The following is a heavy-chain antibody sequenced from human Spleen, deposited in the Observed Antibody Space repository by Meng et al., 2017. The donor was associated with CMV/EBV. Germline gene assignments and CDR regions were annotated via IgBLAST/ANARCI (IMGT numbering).Heavy chain of an antibody. CDR3: VRDDTQDLLPPIVFDL. CDR2: ISSSSSYI. V-gene: IGHV3-21*01. CDR1: GFIFSSYS. D-gene: IGHD1-26*01. J-gene: IGHJ3*01. Sequence: ETLSLTCAASGFIFSSYSMNWVRQTPGKGLELVSSISSSSSYIYYTDSVRGRFTISRDNAKNSVYLQIDSLRADDTVVYFCVRDDTQDLLPPIVFDLWGQGIMVTVSS.